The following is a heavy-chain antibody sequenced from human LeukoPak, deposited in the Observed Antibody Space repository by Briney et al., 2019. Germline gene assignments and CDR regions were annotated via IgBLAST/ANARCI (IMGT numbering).Heavy chain of an antibody. CDR2: ISWNSGSI. D-gene: IGHD3-22*01. CDR3: ARDQATYYYDSSGSGD. Sequence: GRSLRLSCAASGFTFDDYAMHWVRQAPGKGLEWVSGISWNSGSIGYADSVKGRFTISRDNAKNSLYLQMNSLRAEDTALYYCARDQATYYYDSSGSGDWGQGTLVTVSS. CDR1: GFTFDDYA. V-gene: IGHV3-9*01. J-gene: IGHJ4*02.